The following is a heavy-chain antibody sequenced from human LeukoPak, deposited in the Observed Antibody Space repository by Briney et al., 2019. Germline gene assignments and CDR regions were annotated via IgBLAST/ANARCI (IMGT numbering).Heavy chain of an antibody. V-gene: IGHV3-11*01. CDR1: GFTFSDYY. CDR2: ISSSGSTI. CDR3: ARVFTGTYLDYYFDY. J-gene: IGHJ4*02. Sequence: GGSLRLSCAASGFTFSDYYMSWIRQAPGKGLEWVSYISSSGSTIYYADSVKGRFTISRDNAENSLYLQMNSLRVEDTALYYCARVFTGTYLDYYFDYWGQGTLVTVSS. D-gene: IGHD3-9*01.